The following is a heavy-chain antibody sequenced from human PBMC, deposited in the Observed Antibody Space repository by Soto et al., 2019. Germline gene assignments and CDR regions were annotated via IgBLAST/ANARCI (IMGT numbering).Heavy chain of an antibody. CDR3: ARRGSGHTFDY. Sequence: QLQLQESGPGLVKPSETLSLTCAVSGASISRGGFHWGWIRQPPGQGLEWIGSLYSGSTYYNPSLTSRVTISADTSKNQFSLTLSSVTAAHTAVYYCARRGSGHTFDYWGQGTLVTVSS. CDR2: LYSGST. CDR1: GASISRGGFH. V-gene: IGHV4-39*01. J-gene: IGHJ4*02. D-gene: IGHD3-10*01.